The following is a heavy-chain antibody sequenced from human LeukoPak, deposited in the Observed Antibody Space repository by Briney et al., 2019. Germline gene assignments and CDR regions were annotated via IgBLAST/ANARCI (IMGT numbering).Heavy chain of an antibody. D-gene: IGHD3-22*01. CDR1: GYTFTGYG. J-gene: IGHJ4*02. V-gene: IGHV1-18*01. Sequence: GASVKVSCKASGYTFTGYGISWVRQAPGQGLEWMGWISAYNGNTNYAQKLQGRVTMTTDTSTSTAYMELRSLRSDDTAVYYCARGYYYDSSGYPEFDYWGQGTLVTVSS. CDR2: ISAYNGNT. CDR3: ARGYYYDSSGYPEFDY.